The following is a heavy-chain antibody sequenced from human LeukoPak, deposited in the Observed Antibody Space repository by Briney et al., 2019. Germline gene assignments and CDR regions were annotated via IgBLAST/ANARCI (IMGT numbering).Heavy chain of an antibody. CDR1: GYTFTSYG. J-gene: IGHJ3*02. CDR3: ARDRDVLLWFGELLFPEAFDI. D-gene: IGHD3-10*01. Sequence: ASVKVSCKASGYTFTSYGISWVRQAPGQGLEWMGWISAYNGNTNYAQKLQGRVTMTTDTSTSTAYMELRSLRPDDTAVYYCARDRDVLLWFGELLFPEAFDIWGQGTMVTVSS. CDR2: ISAYNGNT. V-gene: IGHV1-18*01.